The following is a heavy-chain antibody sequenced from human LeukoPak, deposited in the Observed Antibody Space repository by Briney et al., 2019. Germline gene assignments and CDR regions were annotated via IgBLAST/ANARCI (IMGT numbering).Heavy chain of an antibody. Sequence: GGSLRLSCTASGFTFSNYAMSWVRQAPGKGLKWVSSISDSGDTPYYADSVKGLFTISRDNSKNTLYLQMNSLRAEDTAVYYCTGLGYCSGGSCYRGQYNWFDPWGQGTLVTVSS. V-gene: IGHV3-23*01. D-gene: IGHD2-15*01. CDR3: TGLGYCSGGSCYRGQYNWFDP. CDR2: ISDSGDTP. J-gene: IGHJ5*02. CDR1: GFTFSNYA.